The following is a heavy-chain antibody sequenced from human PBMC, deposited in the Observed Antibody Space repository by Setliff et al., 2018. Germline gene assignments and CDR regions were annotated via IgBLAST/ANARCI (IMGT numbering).Heavy chain of an antibody. V-gene: IGHV3-23*01. CDR3: AKNGFGVVALGVNNWFDP. D-gene: IGHD3-10*01. Sequence: PGGSPRLSCAASGFTFSSYAMSWVRQAPGKGLEWVSAISGSGGSTYYADSVKGRFTISRDNSKNTLYLQMNSLRAEDTAVYYCAKNGFGVVALGVNNWFDPWGQGTLVTVSS. CDR1: GFTFSSYA. CDR2: ISGSGGST. J-gene: IGHJ5*02.